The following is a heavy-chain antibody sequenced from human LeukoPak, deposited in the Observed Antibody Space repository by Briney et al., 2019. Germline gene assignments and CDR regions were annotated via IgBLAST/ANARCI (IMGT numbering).Heavy chain of an antibody. D-gene: IGHD3-22*01. V-gene: IGHV3-30*04. CDR2: ISYDGSNK. CDR3: VRGSDNYDSSGYYYDLGDF. J-gene: IGHJ4*02. Sequence: GGSLRLSCAASGFTFSSYAMHWVRQAPGKGLEWVAVISYDGSNKYYADSVKGRFTISRDNSKNILFLQMHSLKVEDRAVYYCVRGSDNYDSSGYYYDLGDFWGQGTLVTVSS. CDR1: GFTFSSYA.